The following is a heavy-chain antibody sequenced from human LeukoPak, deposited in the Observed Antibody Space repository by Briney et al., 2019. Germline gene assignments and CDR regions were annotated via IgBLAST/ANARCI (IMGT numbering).Heavy chain of an antibody. CDR1: GFTFSSYA. CDR2: VRYDGSNK. D-gene: IGHD3-16*02. J-gene: IGHJ4*02. Sequence: GGSLRLSCAASGFTFSSYAMHWVRQAPGKGLEWVAFVRYDGSNKYYADSVKGRFTISRDNSKNTLYLQMNSLRGEDTAVYYCAKSGSNYDYVWGRYRPTEYYFDYWGQGTLVTVSS. V-gene: IGHV3-30*02. CDR3: AKSGSNYDYVWGRYRPTEYYFDY.